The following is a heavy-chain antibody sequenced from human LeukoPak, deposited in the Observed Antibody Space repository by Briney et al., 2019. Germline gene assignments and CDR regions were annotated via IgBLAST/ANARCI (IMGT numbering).Heavy chain of an antibody. CDR1: GFTFSSYA. CDR2: SGSGGST. CDR3: AKELVAVEYYYDSSGYYYGMDV. D-gene: IGHD3-22*01. Sequence: GGSLRLSCAASGFTFSSYAMSWVRQAPGKGLEWVSASGSGGSTYYADSVKGRFTISRDNSKNTLYLQMNSLRAEDTAVYCCAKELVAVEYYYDSSGYYYGMDVWGQGTTVTVSS. V-gene: IGHV3-23*01. J-gene: IGHJ6*02.